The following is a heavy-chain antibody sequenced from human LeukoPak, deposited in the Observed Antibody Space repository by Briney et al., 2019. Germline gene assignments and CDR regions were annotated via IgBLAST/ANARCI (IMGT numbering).Heavy chain of an antibody. J-gene: IGHJ4*02. CDR1: GGSASSSTFS. V-gene: IGHV4-39*01. Sequence: SETLSLTCTVSGGSASSSTFSWGWIRQPPGKGLEWIGNIYTSGSTYYSPSLKSRVTMSVDTSKNQCSLKLTSVTAADTAVYFCAGRGTASSGSYYFDHWGQGTLVTVSS. D-gene: IGHD6-19*01. CDR3: AGRGTASSGSYYFDH. CDR2: IYTSGST.